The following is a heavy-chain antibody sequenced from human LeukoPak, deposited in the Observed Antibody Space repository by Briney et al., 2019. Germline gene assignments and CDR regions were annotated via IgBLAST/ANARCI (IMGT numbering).Heavy chain of an antibody. J-gene: IGHJ4*02. CDR2: ISSSGSTI. CDR3: ARDNGKWLRSVFDS. CDR1: GFTFSDYY. D-gene: IGHD5-12*01. V-gene: IGHV3-11*01. Sequence: PGGSLRLSCAASGFTFSDYYMSWIRQAPGKGLEWVSYISSSGSTIYSADSVKGRFTISRDNAKNSLYLQMNSLRAEDTAVYYCARDNGKWLRSVFDSWGQGTLVTVSS.